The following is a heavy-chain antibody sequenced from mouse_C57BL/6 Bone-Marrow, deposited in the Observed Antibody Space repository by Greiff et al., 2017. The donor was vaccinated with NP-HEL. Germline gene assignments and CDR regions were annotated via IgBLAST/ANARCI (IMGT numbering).Heavy chain of an antibody. CDR1: GFTFSDYY. Sequence: DVMLVESEGGLVQPGSSMKLSCTASGFTFSDYYMAWVRQVPEKGLEWVANINSDGSSTYYLASLKIRFIISKDNSKNILYLQMSSLKSEDTATDYYAREGGLRRRTYAMDYWGRGTSVTVTA. CDR3: AREGGLRRRTYAMDY. D-gene: IGHD2-4*01. CDR2: INSDGSST. J-gene: IGHJ4*01. V-gene: IGHV5-16*01.